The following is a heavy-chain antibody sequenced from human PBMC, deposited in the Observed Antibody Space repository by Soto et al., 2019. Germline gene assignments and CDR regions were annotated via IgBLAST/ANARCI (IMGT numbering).Heavy chain of an antibody. CDR3: ARDEVPAAIDY. CDR1: GFTFSSYW. D-gene: IGHD2-2*01. V-gene: IGHV3-7*01. CDR2: IKQDGSEK. J-gene: IGHJ4*02. Sequence: GGSLRLSCAASGFTFSSYWMSWVRQAPGKGLEWVANIKQDGSEKYYVDSVKGRFTISRHNAKNSLYLQMNSLRAEATAVYYCARDEVPAAIDYGGQGTLVTVSS.